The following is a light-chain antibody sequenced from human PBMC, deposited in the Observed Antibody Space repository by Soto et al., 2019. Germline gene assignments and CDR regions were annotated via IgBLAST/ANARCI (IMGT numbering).Light chain of an antibody. CDR1: QSVSSSY. CDR3: QQYGSSPL. V-gene: IGKV3-20*01. CDR2: GAS. Sequence: EIVLTQSPGTLSLSPGERATLSCRASQSVSSSYLAWYQQKPGQAPRLLIYGASSRATGIPDRFSGSGSGTDFTLTISELEPEDFAVYYGQQYGSSPLFGPGTKVDIK. J-gene: IGKJ3*01.